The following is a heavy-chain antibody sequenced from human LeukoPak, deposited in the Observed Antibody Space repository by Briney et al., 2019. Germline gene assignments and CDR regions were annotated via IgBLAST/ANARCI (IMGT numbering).Heavy chain of an antibody. V-gene: IGHV1-69*06. CDR3: ARELYSSSSLPYYYYYYMDV. CDR2: VIPIFGTA. Sequence: ASVKVSCKASGGTFSSYAISWVRQAPGQGLEWMGGVIPIFGTANYAQKFQGRVTITADKSTSTAYMELSSLRSEDTAVYYCARELYSSSSLPYYYYYYMDVWGKGTTVTVSS. CDR1: GGTFSSYA. D-gene: IGHD6-6*01. J-gene: IGHJ6*03.